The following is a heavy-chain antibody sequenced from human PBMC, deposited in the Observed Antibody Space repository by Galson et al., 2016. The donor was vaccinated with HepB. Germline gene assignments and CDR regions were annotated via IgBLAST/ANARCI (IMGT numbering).Heavy chain of an antibody. V-gene: IGHV1-2*06. J-gene: IGHJ4*02. Sequence: SVKVSCKASGYIFTHYYIHWVRQAPGQGLEWMGRINPSRGDTIYAQNFRGRVTMTRDVSISTAYLDLTSDDTAVYFCAGGTVGAVDYWGQGTLVTVSS. D-gene: IGHD1-26*01. CDR1: GYIFTHYY. CDR2: INPSRGDT. CDR3: AGGTVGAVDY.